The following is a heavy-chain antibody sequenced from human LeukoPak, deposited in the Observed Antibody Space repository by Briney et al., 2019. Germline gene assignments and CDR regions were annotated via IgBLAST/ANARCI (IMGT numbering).Heavy chain of an antibody. Sequence: ASVKISCKASGYTLTSYDINWVRQATGQGLEWMGWMNPNSGRTGYAQNFQGRITITRNTSISTAYMELSSLRSEDTAVYYCTRETSSRYFDYWGQGTLVTVSS. V-gene: IGHV1-8*01. J-gene: IGHJ4*02. CDR1: GYTLTSYD. CDR2: MNPNSGRT. CDR3: TRETSSRYFDY.